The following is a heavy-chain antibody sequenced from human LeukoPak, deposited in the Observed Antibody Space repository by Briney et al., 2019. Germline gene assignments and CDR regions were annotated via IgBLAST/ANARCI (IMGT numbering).Heavy chain of an antibody. Sequence: GGSLRLSCAASGFTVSSNYMSWVRQAPGKGLEWVSVIYSGGSTYYADSVKGRFTISRDNSKNTLYLQMNSLRAEDTAVYYCAKDISVRFSPLPPAQNFDYWGQGTLVTVSS. CDR3: AKDISVRFSPLPPAQNFDY. CDR1: GFTVSSNY. D-gene: IGHD3-3*01. V-gene: IGHV3-53*05. CDR2: IYSGGST. J-gene: IGHJ4*02.